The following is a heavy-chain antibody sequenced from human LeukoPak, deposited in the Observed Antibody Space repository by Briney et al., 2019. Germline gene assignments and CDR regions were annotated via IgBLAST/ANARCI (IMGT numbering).Heavy chain of an antibody. CDR2: IKQDGSEK. CDR3: ARFRSGYYSNWFDP. V-gene: IGHV3-7*01. D-gene: IGHD3-22*01. Sequence: GGSLRLSCAASGFTFSSYWMSWVRQAPGKGLEWVANIKQDGSEKYYVDSVKGRFTISRDNAKNSLYLQMNSLRAEDTAVYYCARFRSGYYSNWFDPWGQGTLVTVSS. CDR1: GFTFSSYW. J-gene: IGHJ5*02.